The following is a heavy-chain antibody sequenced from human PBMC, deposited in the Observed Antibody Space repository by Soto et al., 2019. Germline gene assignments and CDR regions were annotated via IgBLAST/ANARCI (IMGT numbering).Heavy chain of an antibody. CDR1: GGSISSYY. CDR2: IYYSGST. V-gene: IGHV4-59*12. D-gene: IGHD1-1*01. Sequence: SETLSLTCTVSGGSISSYYWSWIRQPPGKGLEWIGYIYYSGSTNYNPSLKSRVTISVDTSKNQFSLKLSSVTAEDTAVYYCANPIPKTGTTFGFWGQGTLVTVSS. CDR3: ANPIPKTGTTFGF. J-gene: IGHJ4*02.